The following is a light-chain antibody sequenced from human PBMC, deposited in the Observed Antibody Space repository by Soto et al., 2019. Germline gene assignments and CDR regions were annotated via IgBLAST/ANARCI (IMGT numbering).Light chain of an antibody. CDR2: EVT. V-gene: IGLV2-23*02. CDR3: CSYTGSNTVV. J-gene: IGLJ2*01. CDR1: SSDVGCYNL. Sequence: QSVLTQPASVSGSPGQSITISCSGTSSDVGCYNLVSWYQQHPGKAPKLMIYEVTKRPSGISNRFFGSKSGNTASLTISGLQFEDEADYHCCSYTGSNTVVVGGGTKLAVL.